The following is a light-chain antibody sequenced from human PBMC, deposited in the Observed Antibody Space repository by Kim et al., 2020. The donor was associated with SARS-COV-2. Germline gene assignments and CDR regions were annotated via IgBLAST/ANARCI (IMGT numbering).Light chain of an antibody. CDR1: RLEDIY. CDR2: QDT. Sequence: SGSPGQSASVTSSENRLEDIYVCWYQQRPGPSPLLVIFQDTKRPAGIPERFSGSNSGNTATLTISGTQAMDEADYYCQTWDSSSGVFGTGTKVTVL. CDR3: QTWDSSSGV. V-gene: IGLV3-1*01. J-gene: IGLJ1*01.